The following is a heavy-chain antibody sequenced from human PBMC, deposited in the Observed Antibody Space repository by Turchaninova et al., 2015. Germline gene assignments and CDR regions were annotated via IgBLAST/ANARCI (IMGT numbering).Heavy chain of an antibody. Sequence: WSWVRQPPGKGLEWIGENYHSGSTNYNPSLKSRVTISVDKSKNQFSLKLSSVTAADTAVYYCASGKYCSSTSCYLRYGSADDYYYYGMDVWGQGTTVTVSS. CDR3: ASGKYCSSTSCYLRYGSADDYYYYGMDV. D-gene: IGHD2-2*01. V-gene: IGHV4-4*02. J-gene: IGHJ6*02. CDR2: NYHSGST.